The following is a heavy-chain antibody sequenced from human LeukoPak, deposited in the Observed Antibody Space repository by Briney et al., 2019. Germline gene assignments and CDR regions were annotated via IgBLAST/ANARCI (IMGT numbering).Heavy chain of an antibody. CDR2: IYYSGST. CDR1: GGSISSSSYY. Sequence: SETLSLTCTVSGGSISSSSYYWGWIRQPPGKGLEWIGSIYYSGSTYYNPSLKSRVTISVDTSKNQFSLKLSSVTAADMAVYYCARHFSPLPIVVVPAAIDYWGQGTLVTVSS. J-gene: IGHJ4*02. CDR3: ARHFSPLPIVVVPAAIDY. D-gene: IGHD2-2*01. V-gene: IGHV4-39*01.